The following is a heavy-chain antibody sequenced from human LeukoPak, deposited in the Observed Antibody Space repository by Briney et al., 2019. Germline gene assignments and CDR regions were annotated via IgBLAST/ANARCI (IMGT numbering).Heavy chain of an antibody. CDR1: GFTFSSYG. J-gene: IGHJ4*02. Sequence: GGSLRLSCAASGFTFSSYGMSWVRQAPGKGLEWVANIKQDGSEKYYVDSVKGRFTISRDNAKNSLYLQMNSLRAEDTAVYYCARDLLWEYFDYWGQGTLVTVSS. CDR2: IKQDGSEK. CDR3: ARDLLWEYFDY. D-gene: IGHD2/OR15-2a*01. V-gene: IGHV3-7*01.